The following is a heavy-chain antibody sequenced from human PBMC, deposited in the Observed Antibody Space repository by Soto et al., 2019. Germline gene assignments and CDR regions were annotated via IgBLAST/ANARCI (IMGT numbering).Heavy chain of an antibody. V-gene: IGHV4-34*01. CDR1: GGSFSGYY. D-gene: IGHD3-16*02. CDR2: INHSGST. J-gene: IGHJ4*02. CDR3: VRTPKGPPRLHLGELSPYFDY. Sequence: SETLSLTCAVYGGSFSGYYWSWIRQPPGKGLEWIGEINHSGSTNYNPSLKSRVTISVDTSKNQFSLKLSSVTAADTAVYYCVRTPKGPPRLHLGELSPYFDYWGQGTLVTVSS.